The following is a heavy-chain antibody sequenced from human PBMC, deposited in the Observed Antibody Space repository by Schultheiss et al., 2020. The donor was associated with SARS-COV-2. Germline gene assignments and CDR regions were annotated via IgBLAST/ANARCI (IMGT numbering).Heavy chain of an antibody. CDR1: GFTFSSYS. J-gene: IGHJ6*02. V-gene: IGHV3-21*01. CDR3: AREGSSGYSSSWDNEYYYYGMDV. D-gene: IGHD6-13*01. Sequence: GGSLRLSCAASGFTFSSYSMNWVRQAPGKGLEWVSSISSSSSYIYYADSVKGRFTISRDNAKNSLYLQMNSLRAGDTAVYYCAREGSSGYSSSWDNEYYYYGMDVWGQGTTVTVSS. CDR2: ISSSSSYI.